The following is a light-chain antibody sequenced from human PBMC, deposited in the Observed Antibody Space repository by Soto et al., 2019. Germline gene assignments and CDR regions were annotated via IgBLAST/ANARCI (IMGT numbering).Light chain of an antibody. J-gene: IGLJ2*01. Sequence: QSVLTQAPSASRTPGQRVTISCSGSSSNIGSNFVYWYQKFPGTAPKVLIYRNDQRPSGVPDRFSGSKSGTSASLAISGLRSEDEADYYCAVWDDSLNGSVAFGGGTKLTVL. CDR3: AVWDDSLNGSVA. CDR1: SSNIGSNF. V-gene: IGLV1-47*01. CDR2: RND.